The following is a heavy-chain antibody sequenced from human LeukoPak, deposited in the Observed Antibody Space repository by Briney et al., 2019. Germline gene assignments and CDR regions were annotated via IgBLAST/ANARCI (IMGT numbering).Heavy chain of an antibody. D-gene: IGHD4-11*01. Sequence: GGSLRLSCAFSGFTFNSHYVHWVRQAPGQGLLWVSRTTDDATTTYADSVRGRFTISRDIAKKTLYLQMNSLRAEDTAAYYCARGHLYSFDHWGQGALVTVSS. CDR3: ARGHLYSFDH. CDR1: GFTFNSHY. CDR2: TTDDATTT. J-gene: IGHJ4*02. V-gene: IGHV3-74*01.